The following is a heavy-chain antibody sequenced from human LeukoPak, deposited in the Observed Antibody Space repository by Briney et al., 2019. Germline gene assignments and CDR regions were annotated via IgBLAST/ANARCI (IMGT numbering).Heavy chain of an antibody. CDR2: INSDESST. Sequence: PGGSLRLSCAASGFTFSNYWMHWVRQAPGKGLIWVSRINSDESSTSYADSVKGRFTISRDNAKNTLYLQMNSLRAEDTAVYYCAKERARLLFCWGQGTLVTVSS. V-gene: IGHV3-74*01. D-gene: IGHD2-15*01. CDR1: GFTFSNYW. CDR3: AKERARLLFC. J-gene: IGHJ4*02.